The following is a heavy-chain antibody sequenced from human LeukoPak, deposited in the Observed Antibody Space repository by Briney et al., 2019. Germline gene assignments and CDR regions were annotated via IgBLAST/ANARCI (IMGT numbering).Heavy chain of an antibody. CDR3: AREFLRGAAGNYYYYGMDV. V-gene: IGHV1-18*01. J-gene: IGHJ6*02. D-gene: IGHD6-13*01. CDR1: GYTFTSYG. CDR2: ISAYNGNT. Sequence: ASVKVSCKASGYTFTSYGISWVRQAPGQGLEWMGWISAYNGNTNYAQKLQGRVTMTTDTSTSTAYMELRSLRSDDTAAYYCAREFLRGAAGNYYYYGMDVWGQGTTVTVSS.